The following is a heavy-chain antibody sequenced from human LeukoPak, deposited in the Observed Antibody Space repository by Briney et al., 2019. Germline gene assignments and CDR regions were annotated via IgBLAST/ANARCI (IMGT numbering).Heavy chain of an antibody. J-gene: IGHJ4*02. D-gene: IGHD2-15*01. Sequence: PGGSLRLSCAASGFTFSSYALNWVRQAPGKGLEYVSAISPDGGTTYYADSVEGRFTISRDNSKNTLYLQMGSLRAEDMAVYYCARVLPGGSCYDYWGQGTLVTVSS. V-gene: IGHV3-64*02. CDR2: ISPDGGTT. CDR3: ARVLPGGSCYDY. CDR1: GFTFSSYA.